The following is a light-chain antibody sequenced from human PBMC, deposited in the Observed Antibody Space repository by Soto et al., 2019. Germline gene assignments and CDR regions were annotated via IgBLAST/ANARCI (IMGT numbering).Light chain of an antibody. J-gene: IGKJ1*01. CDR3: LQDYNYPRA. CDR1: QGIRDD. V-gene: IGKV1-6*01. CDR2: AAS. Sequence: AIQMTQSPSSLSASVGDRVTITCRASQGIRDDLVWYQQRPGKAPNVLIYAASTLQSGVPSRFSGSGSDTDFTLTISSLQPEDFATYYCLQDYNYPRAFGQGTKVEFK.